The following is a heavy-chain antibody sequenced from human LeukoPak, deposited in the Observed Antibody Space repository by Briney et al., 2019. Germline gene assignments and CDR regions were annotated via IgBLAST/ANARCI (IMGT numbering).Heavy chain of an antibody. CDR1: GFTFSSYE. V-gene: IGHV3-48*03. D-gene: IGHD5-12*01. J-gene: IGHJ5*02. CDR2: ISSSGSTI. CDR3: AREPHYSGYGGFDP. Sequence: GGSLRLSCAASGFTFSSYEMNWVRQAPGKGLEWVSYISSSGSTIYYADSVKGRFTISRDNAKNSLYLQMNSLRAEDTAVYYCAREPHYSGYGGFDPWGQGTLVTVSS.